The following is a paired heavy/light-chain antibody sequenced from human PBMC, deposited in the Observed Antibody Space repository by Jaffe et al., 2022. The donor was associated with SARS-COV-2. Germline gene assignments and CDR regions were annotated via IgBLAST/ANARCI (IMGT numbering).Light chain of an antibody. CDR2: QDS. V-gene: IGLV3-1*01. J-gene: IGLJ3*02. CDR3: QAWDSSTPWV. Sequence: SYELTQPPSVSVSPGQTASITCSGDKLGDKYACWYQQKPGQSPVLVIYQDSKRPSGIPERFSGSNSGNTATLTISGTQAMDEADYYCQAWDSSTPWVFGGGTKLTVL. CDR1: KLGDKY.
Heavy chain of an antibody. D-gene: IGHD3-22*01. Sequence: EVQLLESGGGLVQPGGSLRLSCAASGFTFSSYAMSWVRQAPGKGLEWVSAISGSGGSTYYADSVKGRFTISRDNSKNTLYLQMNSLRAEDTAVYYCAKDAFDYYDSSGYPPYNWFDPWGQGTLVTVSS. CDR2: ISGSGGST. V-gene: IGHV3-23*01. CDR1: GFTFSSYA. J-gene: IGHJ5*02. CDR3: AKDAFDYYDSSGYPPYNWFDP.